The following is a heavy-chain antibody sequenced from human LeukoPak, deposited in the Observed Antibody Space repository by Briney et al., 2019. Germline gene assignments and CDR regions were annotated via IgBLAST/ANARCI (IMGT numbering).Heavy chain of an antibody. D-gene: IGHD3-10*01. CDR2: ISSSGRTI. V-gene: IGHV3-11*04. J-gene: IGHJ4*02. CDR3: ARDQYGSGSYLFDY. CDR1: GFTFSDYY. Sequence: GGSLRLSCAASGFTFSDYYMSWIRQAPGKGLEWLSCISSSGRTIYYADSVKGRFTISRDNAKNSLYLQMSSLRVEDTDVYYCARDQYGSGSYLFDYWGQGTLVTVSS.